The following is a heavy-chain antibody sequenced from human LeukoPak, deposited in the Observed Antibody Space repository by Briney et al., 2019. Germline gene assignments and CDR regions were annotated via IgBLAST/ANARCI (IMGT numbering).Heavy chain of an antibody. J-gene: IGHJ5*02. D-gene: IGHD2-2*01. CDR1: GGSISSYY. CDR3: ARSSTKMNWFDP. CDR2: IYYSGST. V-gene: IGHV4-59*01. Sequence: SETLSLTCTVSGGSISSYYWSWIRQPPGKGLEWIGYIYYSGSTNHNPSLKSRVTISVDTSKNQFSLKLSSVTAADTAVYYCARSSTKMNWFDPWGQGTLVTVSS.